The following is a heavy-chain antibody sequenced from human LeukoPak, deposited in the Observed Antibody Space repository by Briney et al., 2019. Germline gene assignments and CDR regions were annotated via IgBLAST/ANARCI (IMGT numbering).Heavy chain of an antibody. CDR3: AREAYGLLWFGEFTY. J-gene: IGHJ4*02. CDR2: IKQDGSEK. D-gene: IGHD3-10*01. CDR1: GFTFSSYW. V-gene: IGHV3-7*01. Sequence: GGSLRLSCAASGFTFSSYWMSWVRQAPGKGLEWVANIKQDGSEKYYVDSVKGRFTISRDNAKNSLYLQMNSLRAEDTAVYYCAREAYGLLWFGEFTYWGQGTLVTVSS.